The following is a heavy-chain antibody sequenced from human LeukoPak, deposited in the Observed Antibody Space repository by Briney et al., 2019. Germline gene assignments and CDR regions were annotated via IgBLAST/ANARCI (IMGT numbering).Heavy chain of an antibody. V-gene: IGHV5-51*01. J-gene: IGHJ5*02. CDR3: ARQGDCSSTSCYYRTDWFDP. D-gene: IGHD2-2*01. CDR1: GYSFTSYW. Sequence: GESLKISCKGSGYSFTSYWIGWVRQMPGKGLEWVGIIYPGDSDTRYSPSFQGQVTISADKSISTAYLQWSSLKASDTAMYYCARQGDCSSTSCYYRTDWFDPRGQGTLVTVSS. CDR2: IYPGDSDT.